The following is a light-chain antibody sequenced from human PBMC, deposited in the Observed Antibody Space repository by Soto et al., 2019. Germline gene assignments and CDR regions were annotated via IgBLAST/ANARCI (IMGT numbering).Light chain of an antibody. CDR2: EVS. Sequence: ALTQPASVSWSPGQSITISYTGTSSDVVGYSYVSWFQHHPGKAPKLIIYEVSYRPSGFSNRFSGSKSGDTASLTISGLQAEDEDDYYCSPFTNTIXRYAVGTGTKVXV. V-gene: IGLV2-14*01. CDR1: SSDVVGYSY. CDR3: SPFTNTIXRYA. J-gene: IGLJ1*01.